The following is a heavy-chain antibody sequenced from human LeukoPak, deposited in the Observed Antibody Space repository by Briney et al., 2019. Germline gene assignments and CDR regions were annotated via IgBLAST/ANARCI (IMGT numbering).Heavy chain of an antibody. CDR1: GFTFSTYA. J-gene: IGHJ4*02. CDR3: AKVQDYDILTGYYIAGGKFDY. V-gene: IGHV3-23*01. Sequence: GGSLRLSCAASGFTFSTYAMSWVRQAPGKGLEWVSTISGSGGSTYYADSVKGRFTISRDNSKYTLYLQMNSLRAEDTAIYYCAKVQDYDILTGYYIAGGKFDYWRQGTLVTVSS. D-gene: IGHD3-9*01. CDR2: ISGSGGST.